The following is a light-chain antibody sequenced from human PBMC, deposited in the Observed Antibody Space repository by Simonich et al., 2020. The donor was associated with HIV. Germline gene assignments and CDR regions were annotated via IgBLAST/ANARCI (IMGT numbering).Light chain of an antibody. Sequence: QSALTQPASVAGALGQSITISCTGTSSDVGSYNLVSWYQQDPGKAPKLMIYEGSKRPSGVSNRFSGSKSGNTASLTISGLEAEDEADYYCCSYAGSSPYVVFGGGTKLTVL. V-gene: IGLV2-23*01. CDR1: SSDVGSYNL. CDR2: EGS. J-gene: IGLJ2*01. CDR3: CSYAGSSPYVV.